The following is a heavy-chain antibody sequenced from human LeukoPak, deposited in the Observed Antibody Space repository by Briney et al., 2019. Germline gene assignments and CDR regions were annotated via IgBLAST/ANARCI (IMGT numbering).Heavy chain of an antibody. CDR2: IDGYGTTT. Sequence: GGYLRLSCAASGFTFNSYLMNWVRQAPGKGLVCVSRIDGYGTTTSYEDSVQGRFTISRDNAKNTLYLQMNSLRAEDTAVYYCARDSGADRRYFDLWGRGTLVTVSS. J-gene: IGHJ2*01. D-gene: IGHD7-27*01. V-gene: IGHV3-74*01. CDR1: GFTFNSYL. CDR3: ARDSGADRRYFDL.